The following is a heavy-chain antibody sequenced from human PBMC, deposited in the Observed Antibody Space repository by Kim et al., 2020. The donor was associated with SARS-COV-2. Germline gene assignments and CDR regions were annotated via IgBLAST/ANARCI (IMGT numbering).Heavy chain of an antibody. D-gene: IGHD1-26*01. Sequence: GESLKISCKASGYTFSSYWIGWVRQMPGKGLQWMGIIYPGDSDTKYSPSFQGQVTISAERSITTAYLQWSSLKASDTAMYYCARAPSGTFSPYYFDYWGQGTLVTVSS. CDR2: IYPGDSDT. CDR1: GYTFSSYW. CDR3: ARAPSGTFSPYYFDY. J-gene: IGHJ4*02. V-gene: IGHV5-51*01.